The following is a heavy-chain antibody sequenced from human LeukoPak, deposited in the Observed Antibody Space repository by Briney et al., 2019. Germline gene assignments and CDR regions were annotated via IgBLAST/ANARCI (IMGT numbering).Heavy chain of an antibody. D-gene: IGHD3-3*01. CDR3: ARDGRDYDFWSGYFNNYYYGMDV. CDR2: ISYDGSNK. V-gene: IGHV3-30*03. J-gene: IGHJ6*02. Sequence: GGSLRLSCAASGLTFSSHWMHWVRQAPGKGLEWVAVISYDGSNKYYADSVKGRFTISRDNSKNTLYLQMNSLRAEDTAVYYCARDGRDYDFWSGYFNNYYYGMDVWGQGTTVTVSS. CDR1: GLTFSSHW.